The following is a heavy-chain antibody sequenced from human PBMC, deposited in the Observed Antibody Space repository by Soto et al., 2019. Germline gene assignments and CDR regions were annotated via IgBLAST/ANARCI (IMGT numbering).Heavy chain of an antibody. D-gene: IGHD3-10*01. V-gene: IGHV4-31*03. CDR3: ARDYMVRGVMRWFDP. CDR2: IYYIGST. J-gene: IGHJ5*02. Sequence: TLSLTCTVSGGSISSGGYYWNWIRQHPGKGLEWIGYIYYIGSTYYNPSLKSRVTISLDTSKNQFSLKLSSVTAADTAVYYCARDYMVRGVMRWFDPWGQGTLVTVSS. CDR1: GGSISSGGYY.